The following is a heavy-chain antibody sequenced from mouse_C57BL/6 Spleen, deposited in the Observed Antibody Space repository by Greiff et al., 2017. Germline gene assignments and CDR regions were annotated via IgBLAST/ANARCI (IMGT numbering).Heavy chain of an antibody. CDR2: IDPSDSYT. D-gene: IGHD5-1*01. V-gene: IGHV1-69*01. Sequence: QVQLQQPGAELVMPGASVKLSCKASGYTFTSYWMHWVKQRPGQGLEWIGEIDPSDSYTNYNQKFKGKSTLTVDKSSSTAYMQLSSLTSEDSAVYYCARVPLVDYYAMDDWGQGTSVTVSS. CDR1: GYTFTSYW. CDR3: ARVPLVDYYAMDD. J-gene: IGHJ4*01.